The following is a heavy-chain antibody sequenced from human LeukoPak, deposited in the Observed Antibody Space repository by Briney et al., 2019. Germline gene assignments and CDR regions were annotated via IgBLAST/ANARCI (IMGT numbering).Heavy chain of an antibody. Sequence: SETLSLTCTVSGGSISSSSYYWGWIRQPPGKGLEWIGYIYHSGSTYYNPSLKSRVTISVDRSKNQFSLKLSSVTAADTAVYYCARSYCGGDCYYRRTHAFDIWGQGTMVTVSS. CDR1: GGSISSSSYY. D-gene: IGHD2-21*02. J-gene: IGHJ3*02. V-gene: IGHV4-39*07. CDR3: ARSYCGGDCYYRRTHAFDI. CDR2: IYHSGST.